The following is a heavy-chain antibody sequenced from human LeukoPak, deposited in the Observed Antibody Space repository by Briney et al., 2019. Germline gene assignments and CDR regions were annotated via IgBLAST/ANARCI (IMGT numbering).Heavy chain of an antibody. CDR3: VRDWDHFDFDS. V-gene: IGHV3-74*01. Sequence: GGSLRLSCAASGFTFSNYWMHWVRQAPGKGLVWVSRIKGDGSHAIYADSVKGRFTISRDNAKNTLYLQMKSLRAEDTAVYYCVRDWDHFDFDSWGLGTLVTVSS. D-gene: IGHD3-9*01. CDR1: GFTFSNYW. CDR2: IKGDGSHA. J-gene: IGHJ5*01.